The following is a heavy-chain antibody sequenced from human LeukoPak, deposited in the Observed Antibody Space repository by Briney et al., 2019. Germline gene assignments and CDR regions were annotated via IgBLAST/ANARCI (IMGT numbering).Heavy chain of an antibody. Sequence: SETLSLTCAVYGGSFSGYYWSWIRQPPGKGLEWIGEINHSGSTNYIPSLKSRVTISVDTSKNQFSLKLSSVTAADTAVYYCAREFSWSGFFDYWGQGTLVTVSS. V-gene: IGHV4-34*01. J-gene: IGHJ4*02. D-gene: IGHD3-3*01. CDR2: INHSGST. CDR1: GGSFSGYY. CDR3: AREFSWSGFFDY.